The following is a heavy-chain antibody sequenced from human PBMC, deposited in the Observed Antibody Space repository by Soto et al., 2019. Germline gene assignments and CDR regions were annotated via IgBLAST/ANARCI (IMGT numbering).Heavy chain of an antibody. V-gene: IGHV4-59*01. Sequence: SETLSLTCTVSGGSISSYYWSWIRQPPGKGLEWIGYIYYSGSTNYNPSLKSRVTISVDTSKNQFSLKLSSVTAADTAVYYCVRYYDFWSGPYYYYYGMDVWGQGTTVTVSS. CDR2: IYYSGST. CDR1: GGSISSYY. CDR3: VRYYDFWSGPYYYYYGMDV. D-gene: IGHD3-3*01. J-gene: IGHJ6*02.